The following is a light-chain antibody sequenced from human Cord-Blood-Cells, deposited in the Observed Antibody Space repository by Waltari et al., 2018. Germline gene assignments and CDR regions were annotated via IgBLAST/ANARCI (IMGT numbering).Light chain of an antibody. CDR3: LLYYGGAVV. CDR1: TGAVTSGSS. Sequence: QTVVTQEPSLTVSPGGTVTLTCASGTGAVTSGSSPNWSQQKPGQAPRELIYSTSNKHAWTPVPGSGSRLWSKAALTLSGVQPEDEAEYYCLLYYGGAVVFGGGTKLTVL. J-gene: IGLJ2*01. V-gene: IGLV7-43*01. CDR2: STS.